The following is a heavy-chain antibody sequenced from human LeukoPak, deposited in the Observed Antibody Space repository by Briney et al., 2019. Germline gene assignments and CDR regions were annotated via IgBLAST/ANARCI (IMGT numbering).Heavy chain of an antibody. V-gene: IGHV3-7*04. D-gene: IGHD3-10*01. CDR3: AGGDYYGSGSARRHWFDP. CDR1: GFTFSSYC. J-gene: IGHJ5*02. Sequence: GGSLRLSCSASGFTFSSYCMNWVRQAPGKGLEWVANIEQHGNEKYYMDSVKGRFTISRDNAKNSLYLEMNSLRAEATAVYYCAGGDYYGSGSARRHWFDPWGQGTLVTVSS. CDR2: IEQHGNEK.